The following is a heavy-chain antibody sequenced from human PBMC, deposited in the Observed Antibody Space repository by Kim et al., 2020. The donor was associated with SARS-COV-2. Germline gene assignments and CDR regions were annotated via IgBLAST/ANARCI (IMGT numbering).Heavy chain of an antibody. D-gene: IGHD3-16*01. V-gene: IGHV3-7*01. CDR1: GFTFTSYW. Sequence: GGSLRLSCVASGFTFTSYWMSWVRQTPGKGLEWVANIRPDGSEKYYMDSVKGRFTISRDNAKNSLYLQMNTLRAEDTAVYYCARDGQGWGRYIDSWGQGT. J-gene: IGHJ4*02. CDR3: ARDGQGWGRYIDS. CDR2: IRPDGSEK.